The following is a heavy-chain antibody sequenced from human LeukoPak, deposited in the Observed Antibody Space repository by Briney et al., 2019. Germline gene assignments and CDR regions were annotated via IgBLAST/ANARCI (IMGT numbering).Heavy chain of an antibody. D-gene: IGHD3-22*01. V-gene: IGHV4-59*11. CDR2: IYYSGTT. CDR3: ARDYYDSRGEDFDI. J-gene: IGHJ3*02. Sequence: PSQTPSLTSTVSGGSLGIHYWSWIRQPPGEGLEWIGYIYYSGTTSYNPSLKSRVTISVDTSKNQFSLKLGSVTAADTAVYYCARDYYDSRGEDFDIWGLGTMVTVSS. CDR1: GGSLGIHY.